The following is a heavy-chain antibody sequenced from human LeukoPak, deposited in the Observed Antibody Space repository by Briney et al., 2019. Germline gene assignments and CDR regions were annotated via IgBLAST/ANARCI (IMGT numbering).Heavy chain of an antibody. Sequence: PGGSLRLSCAASGFTFSTYAIYWVRQAPGKGLEWVSGFSGSGAGSYYSDSVKGRFTLSRDDSKNTVYLEMNNLRAEDTAVYYCAKRDPSDRNFVYWGQGALVTVSS. CDR3: AKRDPSDRNFVY. D-gene: IGHD3-10*01. CDR2: FSGSGAGS. J-gene: IGHJ4*02. V-gene: IGHV3-23*01. CDR1: GFTFSTYA.